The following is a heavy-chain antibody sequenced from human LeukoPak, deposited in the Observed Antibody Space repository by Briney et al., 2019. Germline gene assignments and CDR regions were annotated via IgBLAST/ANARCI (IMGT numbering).Heavy chain of an antibody. CDR3: ARDPDPGYSYGADY. CDR2: IYSGGST. V-gene: IGHV3-66*02. D-gene: IGHD5-18*01. Sequence: GGSLRLSCAASGFTVSSNYMSWVRQAPGKGPEWVSVIYSGGSTYYADSVKGRFTISRDNSKNTLYLQMNSLRTEDTAVYYCARDPDPGYSYGADYWGQGTLVTVSS. CDR1: GFTVSSNY. J-gene: IGHJ4*02.